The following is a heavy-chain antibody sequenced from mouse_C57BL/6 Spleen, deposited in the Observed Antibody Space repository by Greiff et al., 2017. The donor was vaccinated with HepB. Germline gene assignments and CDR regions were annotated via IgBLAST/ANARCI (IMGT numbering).Heavy chain of an antibody. D-gene: IGHD2-5*01. J-gene: IGHJ2*01. CDR1: GYSFPDYN. CDR3: ARRGYSNYFFFDY. V-gene: IGHV1-39*01. CDR2: INPNYGTT. Sequence: EVQLQQSGPELVKPGASVKISCKASGYSFPDYNMKWVKQSNGKSLEWIGVINPNYGTTSYNQKFKGKATLTVDQSSSTAYMQLNSLTSEDSAVYYCARRGYSNYFFFDYWGQGTTLTVSS.